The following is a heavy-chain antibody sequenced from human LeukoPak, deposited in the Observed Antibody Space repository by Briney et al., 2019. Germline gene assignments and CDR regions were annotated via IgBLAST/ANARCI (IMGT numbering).Heavy chain of an antibody. CDR1: GGSISGYY. CDR3: ARGSWSRFDY. V-gene: IGHV4-59*01. Sequence: SETLSLTCTVSGGSISGYYWTWIRQPPGKGLEWIGYIYYSGSTNYNPSLKSRVTISVDTSKNKFSLKLSSVTAADTAVYYCARGSWSRFDYWGQGTLVTVSS. J-gene: IGHJ4*02. D-gene: IGHD6-13*01. CDR2: IYYSGST.